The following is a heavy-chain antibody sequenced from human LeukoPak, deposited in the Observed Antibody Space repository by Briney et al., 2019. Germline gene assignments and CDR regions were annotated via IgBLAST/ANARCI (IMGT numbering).Heavy chain of an antibody. V-gene: IGHV4-59*01. CDR3: ARLSFAALQGVSYYYHYMGV. J-gene: IGHJ6*03. CDR1: VGSITTYY. CDR2: VHDSGST. Sequence: SETLSLTCSVYVGSITTYYWSWIRQPPGKGLEWIGYVHDSGSTNYSPSLKSRATISMDMSRNQFSLRLNSVTAADTAVYYCARLSFAALQGVSYYYHYMGVWGKGTTVIVS. D-gene: IGHD6-6*01.